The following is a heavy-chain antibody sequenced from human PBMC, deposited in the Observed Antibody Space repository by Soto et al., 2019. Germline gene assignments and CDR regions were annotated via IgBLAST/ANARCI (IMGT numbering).Heavy chain of an antibody. CDR2: ISSSGSTI. V-gene: IGHV3-48*03. J-gene: IGHJ4*02. Sequence: GGSLRLSCAASGFTFSSYEMNWVRQAPGKGLEWVSYISSSGSTIYYADSVKGRFTISRDNAKNSLYLQMNSLRAEDTAVYYCVGAARKRFDYCGPGTLVTVSS. CDR1: GFTFSSYE. CDR3: VGAARKRFDY. D-gene: IGHD6-6*01.